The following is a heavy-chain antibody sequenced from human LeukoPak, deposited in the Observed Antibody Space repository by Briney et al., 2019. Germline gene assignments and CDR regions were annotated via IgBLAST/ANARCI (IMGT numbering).Heavy chain of an antibody. V-gene: IGHV1-2*02. CDR3: AREDSNYPTTGGGGATNWFDP. J-gene: IGHJ5*02. CDR1: GYTFTGYY. D-gene: IGHD4-11*01. CDR2: INPNSGGT. Sequence: ASVKVSCKASGYTFTGYYMHWVRQAPGQGLEWMGWINPNSGGTNYAQKFQGRVTMTRDTSFSTAYMELSRLRSDDTAVYYCAREDSNYPTTGGGGATNWFDPWGQGTLVTVSS.